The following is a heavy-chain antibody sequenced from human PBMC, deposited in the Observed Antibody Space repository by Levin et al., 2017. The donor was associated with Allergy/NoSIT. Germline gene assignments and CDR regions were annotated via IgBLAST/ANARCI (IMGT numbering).Heavy chain of an antibody. CDR3: ARVPPRGWYGDY. Sequence: GESLKISCKASGYTFTSYYMHWVRQAPGQGLEWMGIINPSGGSTSYAQKFQGRVTMTRDTSTSTVYMELSSLRSEDTAVYYCARVPPRGWYGDYWGQGTLVTVSS. CDR2: INPSGGST. J-gene: IGHJ4*02. CDR1: GYTFTSYY. V-gene: IGHV1-46*01. D-gene: IGHD6-19*01.